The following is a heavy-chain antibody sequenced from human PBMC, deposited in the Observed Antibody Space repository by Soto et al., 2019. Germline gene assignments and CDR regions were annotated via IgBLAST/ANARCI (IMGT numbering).Heavy chain of an antibody. CDR3: AREDGYSGRDAFAI. V-gene: IGHV3-66*01. J-gene: IGHJ3*02. D-gene: IGHD5-18*01. CDR1: GFTVSSNY. CDR2: IYSGGST. Sequence: GGSLRLSCAASGFTVSSNYMSWVRQAPGKGLDWVSVIYSGGSTYYADSVKGRFTISRDNSKNTLYLQMNSLRAEDTAVYYCAREDGYSGRDAFAIWGQGTMVTVSS.